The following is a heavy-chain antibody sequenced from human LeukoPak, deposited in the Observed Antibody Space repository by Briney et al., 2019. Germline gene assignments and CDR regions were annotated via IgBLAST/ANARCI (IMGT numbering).Heavy chain of an antibody. J-gene: IGHJ4*02. CDR2: IIPILGIA. CDR3: ARDPLRVASRPFDY. D-gene: IGHD3-16*01. Sequence: ASVKVSCKASRGTFLSYVISWVRQAPGPGLEWMGRIIPILGIATYAQKFQGRVTSTADKSTSTAYMELSSLRSEDTAVYYCARDPLRVASRPFDYWGQGTLVTVSS. CDR1: RGTFLSYV. V-gene: IGHV1-69*04.